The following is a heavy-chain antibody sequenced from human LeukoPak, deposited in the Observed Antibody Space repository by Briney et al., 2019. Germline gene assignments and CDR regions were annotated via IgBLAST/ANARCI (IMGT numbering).Heavy chain of an antibody. V-gene: IGHV1-3*01. Sequence: ASVKVSCKASGYTFTSYAMHWVRQAPGQRLEWMGWINAGNGNTKYSQKFQGRVTITRDTSASTAYMELSSLRSEDTAVYYCARAISGILWWSQGMDVWGQGTTVTVSS. J-gene: IGHJ6*02. CDR1: GYTFTSYA. D-gene: IGHD2-21*01. CDR2: INAGNGNT. CDR3: ARAISGILWWSQGMDV.